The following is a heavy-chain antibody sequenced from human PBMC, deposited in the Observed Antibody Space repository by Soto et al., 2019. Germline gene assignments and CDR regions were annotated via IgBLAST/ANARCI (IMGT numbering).Heavy chain of an antibody. CDR2: VDWDDDK. Sequence: SGPTLVKPTQTLTLTCTFTGFSLRTRGMCVSWIRQPPGKALEWLALVDWDDDKYYNTSLRTRLTISRDTSKNQVILTMTNMDPVDTATYYCARRAAYSSSYFFDYWGQGSLVTVSS. J-gene: IGHJ4*02. CDR1: GFSLRTRGMC. D-gene: IGHD6-6*01. V-gene: IGHV2-70*01. CDR3: ARRAAYSSSYFFDY.